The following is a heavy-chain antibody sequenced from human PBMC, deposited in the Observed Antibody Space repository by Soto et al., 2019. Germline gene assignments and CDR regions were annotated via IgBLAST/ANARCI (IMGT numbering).Heavy chain of an antibody. V-gene: IGHV4-31*03. D-gene: IGHD3-10*01. CDR1: GGSIRSDGYY. CDR3: ARDGLSGGDAFDI. J-gene: IGHJ3*02. CDR2: MNYRGIT. Sequence: QVQLQESGPGLLKPSQTLSLTCTVSGGSIRSDGYYWSWIRQRPGKGLEWIGYMNYRGITYYNPSLKSRLTISEDTSKNHFSLNLNSVTAADTAVYYCARDGLSGGDAFDICGQGTMVVVSS.